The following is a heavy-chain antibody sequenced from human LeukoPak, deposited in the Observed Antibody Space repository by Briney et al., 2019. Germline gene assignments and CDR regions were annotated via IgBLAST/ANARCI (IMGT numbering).Heavy chain of an antibody. CDR3: ATAPTGTTLFDFDY. V-gene: IGHV1-8*01. J-gene: IGHJ4*02. D-gene: IGHD1-1*01. CDR1: GYTFTSYV. CDR2: MNPNSGNT. Sequence: ASVNVSCKASGYTFTSYVINWVRQATGQGLEWMGWMNPNSGNTGYAQKFQGRVTMTRNTSISTAYMELSSLRSEDTAVYYCATAPTGTTLFDFDYWGQGTLVTVSS.